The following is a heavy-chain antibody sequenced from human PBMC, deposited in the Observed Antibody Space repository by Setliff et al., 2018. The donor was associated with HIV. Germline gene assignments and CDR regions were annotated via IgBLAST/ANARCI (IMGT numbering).Heavy chain of an antibody. D-gene: IGHD3-22*01. Sequence: PSETLSLTCTVTGGSISSGGFYWTWIRQHPGKGLEWIGYIYNTGSTYHSPSLESRVTISIDTSKNQFSLKLSSVTAADTAVYYCARETYYYDNPQYYYYYMDVWGKGTTVTV. CDR3: ARETYYYDNPQYYYYYMDV. CDR1: GGSISSGGFY. J-gene: IGHJ6*03. CDR2: IYNTGST. V-gene: IGHV4-31*03.